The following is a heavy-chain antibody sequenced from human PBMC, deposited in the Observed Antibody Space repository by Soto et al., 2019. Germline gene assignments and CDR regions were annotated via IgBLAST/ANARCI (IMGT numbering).Heavy chain of an antibody. J-gene: IGHJ6*02. CDR1: GYTFTSYG. CDR3: ARGGKYCTNGGCSFYGMDG. CDR2: ISAYNGNT. D-gene: IGHD2-8*01. V-gene: IGHV1-18*01. Sequence: QVQLVQSGAEVKKPGASVKVSCKASGYTFTSYGISWVRQAPGQGREWMGWISAYNGNTNYAQKFQGRVTMTTDTSTSTAYMELRSLRSDDTAVYYCARGGKYCTNGGCSFYGMDGWGQGTTVTVSS.